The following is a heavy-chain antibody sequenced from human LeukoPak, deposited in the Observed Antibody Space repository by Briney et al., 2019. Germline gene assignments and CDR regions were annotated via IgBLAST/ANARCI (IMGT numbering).Heavy chain of an antibody. CDR2: INWSGGSS. CDR1: GFTFDDYG. D-gene: IGHD6-19*01. J-gene: IGHJ4*02. V-gene: IGHV3-20*04. CDR3: ARMWAVADPFLGL. Sequence: TGGSLRLSCAASGFTFDDYGMSWVRQAPGKGLGWVSIINWSGGSSAYEDSVKGRFTISRDHAENSLYLQMNSLRAEDTALYYCARMWAVADPFLGLWGQGTLVTVSS.